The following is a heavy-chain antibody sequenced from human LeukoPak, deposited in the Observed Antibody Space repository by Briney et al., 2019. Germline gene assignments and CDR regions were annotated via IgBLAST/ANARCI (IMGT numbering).Heavy chain of an antibody. Sequence: GGSLRLSCAASGFTVSSNYMSWVRQAPGKGLEWVSVIYSGGSTYYADSVKGRFTISRDNSKNTLYLQMNSLRAEDTAVYYCARESGVAAFDIWGQGTMVTVSS. J-gene: IGHJ3*02. CDR2: IYSGGST. D-gene: IGHD3-3*01. CDR3: ARESGVAAFDI. CDR1: GFTVSSNY. V-gene: IGHV3-53*05.